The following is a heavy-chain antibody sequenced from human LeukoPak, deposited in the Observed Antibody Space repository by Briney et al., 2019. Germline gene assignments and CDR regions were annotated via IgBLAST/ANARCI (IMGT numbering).Heavy chain of an antibody. CDR2: IYHSGST. CDR3: ARDRVTRVRGVSYYYGMDV. Sequence: SETLSLTCAVSGYSISSGYYWGWIRQPPGKGLEWIGSIYHSGSTYYNPSLKSRVTISVDTSKNQFSLKLSSVTAADTAVYYCARDRVTRVRGVSYYYGMDVWGKGTTVTVSS. V-gene: IGHV4-38-2*02. CDR1: GYSISSGYY. J-gene: IGHJ6*04. D-gene: IGHD3-10*01.